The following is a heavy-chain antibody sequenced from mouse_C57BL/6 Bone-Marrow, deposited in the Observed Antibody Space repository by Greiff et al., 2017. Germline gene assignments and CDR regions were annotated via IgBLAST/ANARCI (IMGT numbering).Heavy chain of an antibody. CDR3: AILTGTAYFDV. CDR2: IWGGGST. Sequence: VKLVESGPGLVAPSQSLSISCTVSGFSLTSYGVDWVRQPPGKGLEWLGVIWGGGSTNNNSALMSRLSISKDNSTSHVFLKMNSLQTDDTAMYYGAILTGTAYFDVWGTGTTVTVSS. D-gene: IGHD4-1*01. V-gene: IGHV2-9*01. J-gene: IGHJ1*03. CDR1: GFSLTSYG.